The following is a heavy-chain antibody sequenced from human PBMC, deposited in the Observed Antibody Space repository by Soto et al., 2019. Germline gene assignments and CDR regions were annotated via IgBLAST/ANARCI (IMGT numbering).Heavy chain of an antibody. CDR1: GFTFSSYA. V-gene: IGHV3-23*01. CDR2: ISGSGGST. CDR3: AKGGMVSSYDDMDV. D-gene: IGHD6-6*01. Sequence: EVQLLESGGGLVQPGGSLRLSCAASGFTFSSYAMSWVRQAPGKGLEWVSAISGSGGSTYYADSVKGRFTISRDNSKNTLYLQVKSLRAEDTAVYYCAKGGMVSSYDDMDVWGKGNTVTASS. J-gene: IGHJ6*03.